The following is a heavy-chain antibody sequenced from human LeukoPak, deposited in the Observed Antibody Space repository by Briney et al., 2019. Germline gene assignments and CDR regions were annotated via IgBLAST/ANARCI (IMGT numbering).Heavy chain of an antibody. V-gene: IGHV1-69*05. CDR1: GGTFSSYA. Sequence: SVKVSCKASGGTFSSYAISWVLQAPGQGLEWMGGIIPIFGTANYAQKFQGRVTITTDESTSTAYMELSSLRSEDTAVYYCARYRQLERLAFDIWGQGTMVTVSS. J-gene: IGHJ3*02. D-gene: IGHD1-1*01. CDR3: ARYRQLERLAFDI. CDR2: IIPIFGTA.